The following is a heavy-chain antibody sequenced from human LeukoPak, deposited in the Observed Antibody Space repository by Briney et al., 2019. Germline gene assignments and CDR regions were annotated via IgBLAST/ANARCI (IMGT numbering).Heavy chain of an antibody. CDR3: AIPYYYGSGSWLY. CDR1: GYSISSAYY. J-gene: IGHJ4*02. V-gene: IGHV4-38-2*01. D-gene: IGHD3-10*01. Sequence: PSETLSLTCAVSGYSISSAYYWGWIRQPPGKGLECIGGISRSGNTYYNPSLKNRVTISIDTSKNQFSLKLTSVTAADTAVYYCAIPYYYGSGSWLYWGQGTLVTVSS. CDR2: ISRSGNT.